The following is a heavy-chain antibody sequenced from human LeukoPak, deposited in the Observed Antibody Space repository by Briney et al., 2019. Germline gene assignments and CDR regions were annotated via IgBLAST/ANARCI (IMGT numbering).Heavy chain of an antibody. D-gene: IGHD6-19*01. CDR3: ARGFSSGWHYY. CDR1: AYTFTDYY. V-gene: IGHV1-2*02. CDR2: INPNSGGT. Sequence: ASVKVSCKASAYTFTDYYMHWVRQAPGQGLEWMGWINPNSGGTNYAQKFQGRVTMTRDTSISTAYMELSSLRSDDTAVYYCARGFSSGWHYYWGQGTLVTVSS. J-gene: IGHJ4*02.